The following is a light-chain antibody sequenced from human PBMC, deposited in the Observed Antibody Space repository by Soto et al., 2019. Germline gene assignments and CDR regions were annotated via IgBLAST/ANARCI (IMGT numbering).Light chain of an antibody. J-gene: IGKJ5*01. CDR2: AAS. CDR1: QRISSY. Sequence: IQMTQSPSFLSGSVGDRVTITCRASQRISSYLAWYQQKPGKAPKLLIYAASTFQSGVPSRFSGSGSGTEFTLTISSLQPEDFATYYCQQLNSYLNTFGQGTRLEIK. CDR3: QQLNSYLNT. V-gene: IGKV1-9*01.